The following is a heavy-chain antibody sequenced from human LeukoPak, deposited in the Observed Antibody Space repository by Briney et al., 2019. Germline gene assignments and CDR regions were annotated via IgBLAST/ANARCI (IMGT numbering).Heavy chain of an antibody. J-gene: IGHJ4*02. CDR3: ASSLGYSYIYFDY. CDR2: IYYSGST. V-gene: IGHV4-59*12. D-gene: IGHD5-18*01. Sequence: SETLSLTRTVSGGSISSYYWSWIRQPPGKGLEWIGYIYYSGSTNYNPSLKSRVTISVDTSKNQFSLKLSSVTAADTAVYYCASSLGYSYIYFDYWGQGTLVTVSS. CDR1: GGSISSYY.